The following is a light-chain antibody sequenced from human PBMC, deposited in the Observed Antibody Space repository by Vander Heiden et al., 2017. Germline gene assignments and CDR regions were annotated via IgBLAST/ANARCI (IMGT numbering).Light chain of an antibody. Sequence: DLQLPQFPSSLSASVGDRVTITCRASQTISNYLNWYQLKPGNAPTLLIYAASSLQSEVPSRFSSSGSGTDFSLTISSLQREDFATYYCQQSYSMPYTFGQGTKLEIK. J-gene: IGKJ2*01. V-gene: IGKV1-39*01. CDR1: QTISNY. CDR2: AAS. CDR3: QQSYSMPYT.